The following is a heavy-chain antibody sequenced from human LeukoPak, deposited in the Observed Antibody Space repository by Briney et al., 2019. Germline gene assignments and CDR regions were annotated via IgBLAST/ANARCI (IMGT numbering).Heavy chain of an antibody. V-gene: IGHV1-18*01. CDR1: GYTFTGYG. CDR2: ISGYNGNT. CDR3: ARHKQLVPPFDP. D-gene: IGHD6-13*01. J-gene: IGHJ5*02. Sequence: GASVKVSCKASGYTFTGYGISWVRQAPGQGLEWMGWISGYNGNTNYAQKLQGRVTMTTDTSTNTAYMELRSLRSDDTAVYYCARHKQLVPPFDPWGQETLVTVSS.